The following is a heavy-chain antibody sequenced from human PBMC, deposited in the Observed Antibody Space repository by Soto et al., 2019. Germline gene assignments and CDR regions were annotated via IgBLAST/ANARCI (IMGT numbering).Heavy chain of an antibody. CDR2: INQDGSES. J-gene: IGHJ4*02. Sequence: GGSLRLSCVVSGLTFRSYWMSWVRQAPGKGLEWVANINQDGSESYYVDSVKGRFTISRDNAKNSLYLQMTSLRAEDTAVYYCARPARECSSPGCANWGQGTLVTVSS. CDR1: GLTFRSYW. D-gene: IGHD2-2*01. CDR3: ARPARECSSPGCAN. V-gene: IGHV3-7*01.